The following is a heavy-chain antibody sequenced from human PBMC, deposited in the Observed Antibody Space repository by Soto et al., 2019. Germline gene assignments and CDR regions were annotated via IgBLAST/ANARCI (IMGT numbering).Heavy chain of an antibody. J-gene: IGHJ6*02. D-gene: IGHD2-8*01. V-gene: IGHV1-8*01. CDR1: GYTFTSYD. CDR3: AKNGQPPYYYYGMDV. CDR2: MNPNSGNT. Sequence: ASVKVSCKASGYTFTSYDINWVRQATGQGLEWMGWMNPNSGNTGYAQKFQGRVTMTVDTSTTTAYMELRSLTSDDRAVYYCAKNGQPPYYYYGMDVRGQGTTVTVSS.